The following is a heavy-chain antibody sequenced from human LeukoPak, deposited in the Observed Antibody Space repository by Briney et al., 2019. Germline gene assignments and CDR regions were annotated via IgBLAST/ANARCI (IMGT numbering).Heavy chain of an antibody. V-gene: IGHV1-2*02. Sequence: ASVKVSCKASGYTFTGYYMHWVRQAPGQGLEWMGWINPNSGGTNYAQKFQGRVTMTGDTSISTAYMELSSLRSEDTAVYYCARDQALRYFDWLLYFDYWGQGTLVTVSS. CDR2: INPNSGGT. CDR1: GYTFTGYY. J-gene: IGHJ4*02. CDR3: ARDQALRYFDWLLYFDY. D-gene: IGHD3-9*01.